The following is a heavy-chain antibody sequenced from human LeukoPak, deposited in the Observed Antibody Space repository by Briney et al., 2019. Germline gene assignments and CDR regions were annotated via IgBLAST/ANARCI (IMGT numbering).Heavy chain of an antibody. D-gene: IGHD3-22*01. CDR3: ARDHKYYYDSSGYCDY. CDR1: GFTFSDYI. Sequence: GGSLRLSCAASGFTFSDYIINWVRQAPGKGLEWISYISSSGGTIYYADSVKGRFTISRDNAKNSLYLQMNSLRAEDTAVYYCARDHKYYYDSSGYCDYWGQGTLVTVSS. J-gene: IGHJ4*02. CDR2: ISSSGGTI. V-gene: IGHV3-11*01.